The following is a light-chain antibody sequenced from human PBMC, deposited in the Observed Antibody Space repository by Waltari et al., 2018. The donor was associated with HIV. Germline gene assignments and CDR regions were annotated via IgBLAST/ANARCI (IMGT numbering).Light chain of an antibody. V-gene: IGKV1-39*01. Sequence: DIQMTQSPSSLSASVGERVTITCRASQSVDTFLNWYQQKPGKAPKLLIYGASTLQSGVPSRFSGSGSRTDFTLTISSLQPEEVATYYCQQSYNSPLTFGGGTKVEIK. CDR1: QSVDTF. CDR2: GAS. J-gene: IGKJ4*01. CDR3: QQSYNSPLT.